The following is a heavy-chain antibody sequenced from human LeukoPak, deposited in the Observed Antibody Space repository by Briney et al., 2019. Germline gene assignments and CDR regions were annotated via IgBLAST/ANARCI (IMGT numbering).Heavy chain of an antibody. D-gene: IGHD6-19*01. CDR1: GFNFGSYA. CDR2: IFGSGGSA. CDR3: GKTTTGYSSGQKPAWPVDY. J-gene: IGHJ4*02. V-gene: IGHV3-23*01. Sequence: PGGPLRLSCEASGFNFGSYAMYWVRQAPGKGLEWAAGIFGSGGSAHYADSAKGRFTISRDNSKNTVYLQNNSLRAEDTAVYYCGKTTTGYSSGQKPAWPVDYWGQGTLVTVSS.